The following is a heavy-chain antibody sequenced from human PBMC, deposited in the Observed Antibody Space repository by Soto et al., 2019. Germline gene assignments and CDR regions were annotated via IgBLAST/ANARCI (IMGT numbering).Heavy chain of an antibody. J-gene: IGHJ4*02. CDR3: ARGLFEVYRGDLDY. CDR1: GGSLSNHY. V-gene: IGHV4-59*11. CDR2: IYYSVNT. D-gene: IGHD2-15*01. Sequence: PSETLSLTCTVSGGSLSNHYWTWIRQSPGKGLEWLGSIYYSVNTNYNPSLDSRVTITVDTSKNQFSLQLTSMTAADTAVYYCARGLFEVYRGDLDYWGQGTLVTVSS.